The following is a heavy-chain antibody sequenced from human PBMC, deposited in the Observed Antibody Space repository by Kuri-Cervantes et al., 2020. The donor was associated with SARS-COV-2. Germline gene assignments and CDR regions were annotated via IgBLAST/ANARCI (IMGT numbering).Heavy chain of an antibody. CDR2: IIPIFGTA. D-gene: IGHD3-10*01. J-gene: IGHJ4*02. CDR3: AMVRGVINATDY. V-gene: IGHV1-69*06. Sequence: SVKVSCKASGGTFRNYAISWVRQAPGQGLEWMGGIIPIFGTANYEQKFQGRVTITADKSTSTAYMELSSLRSEDTAVYYCAMVRGVINATDYWGQGTLVTVSS. CDR1: GGTFRNYA.